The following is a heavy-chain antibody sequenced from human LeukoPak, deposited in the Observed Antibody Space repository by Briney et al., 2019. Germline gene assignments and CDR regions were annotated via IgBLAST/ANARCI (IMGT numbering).Heavy chain of an antibody. D-gene: IGHD5-12*01. CDR3: AADSGYDYYFDY. J-gene: IGHJ4*02. CDR2: IYTTGST. CDR1: GGSITNGGYY. Sequence: PSETLSLTCTVSGGSITNGGYYWSWIRQPAGKGLEWIGRIYTTGSTNYNPSLKSRVTISLDTSKNQFSLKLSSVTAADTAVYYCAADSGYDYYFDYWGQGTLVTVSS. V-gene: IGHV4-61*02.